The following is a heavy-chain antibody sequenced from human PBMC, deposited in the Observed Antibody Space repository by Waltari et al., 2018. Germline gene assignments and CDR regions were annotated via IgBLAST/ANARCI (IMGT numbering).Heavy chain of an antibody. CDR3: ARDRGDYLSDWYFDL. Sequence: QVQLVQSGAEVTKPGSSVKVSCKASGGTFSSYAISWVRQAPGQGLEWMGVIIPILGIANYAQKFQGRVTITADESTSTAYMELSSLRSEDTAVYYCARDRGDYLSDWYFDLWGRGTLVTVSS. D-gene: IGHD4-17*01. V-gene: IGHV1-69*04. CDR1: GGTFSSYA. J-gene: IGHJ2*01. CDR2: IIPILGIA.